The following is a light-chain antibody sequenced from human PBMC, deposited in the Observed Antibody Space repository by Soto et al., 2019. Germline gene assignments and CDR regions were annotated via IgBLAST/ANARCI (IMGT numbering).Light chain of an antibody. CDR1: SSNIGGNS. V-gene: IGLV1-51*01. CDR2: DDN. CDR3: GSWDSSLSAYV. Sequence: QSVLTQPPSVSAAPGQKVIISCSGSSSNIGGNSVSWYQQLPGTAPKLLIYDDNKRPSGIPDRFSGSKSGTSATLGITGFQTGDEADYYCGSWDSSLSAYVFETGTKVTVL. J-gene: IGLJ1*01.